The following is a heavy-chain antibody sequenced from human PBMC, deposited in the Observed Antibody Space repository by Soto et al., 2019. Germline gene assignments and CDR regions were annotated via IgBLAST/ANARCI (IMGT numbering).Heavy chain of an antibody. Sequence: EVQLLESGGGLVQPGGSRRLSCAPSGFTLSGYAIGWVRQAPGKGLEWVSPISGSGGSTYYADSVKGRFTISRDNSKNTLYLKLNSLRDADTDVYYCPKDQKVVTNGQLLVQENFDYWGQGTLVTVSS. CDR3: PKDQKVVTNGQLLVQENFDY. J-gene: IGHJ4*02. D-gene: IGHD6-19*01. CDR2: ISGSGGST. CDR1: GFTLSGYA. V-gene: IGHV3-23*01.